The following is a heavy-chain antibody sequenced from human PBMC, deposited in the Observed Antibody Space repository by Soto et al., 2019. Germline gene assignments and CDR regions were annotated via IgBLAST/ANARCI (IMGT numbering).Heavy chain of an antibody. V-gene: IGHV3-15*07. Sequence: EVQLVESGGGLVKPGGSLRLSCAGSGFTFSNVWMNWVRQAPGKGLEWVGRIKSETDGGTIDYAAPVKGRFTISRDDSKHPLYPQMNSLKNEETATYYCTPLALKYNSDWYPLSDWGQGTRVTVSS. J-gene: IGHJ4*02. D-gene: IGHD6-19*01. CDR3: TPLALKYNSDWYPLSD. CDR1: GFTFSNVW. CDR2: IKSETDGGTI.